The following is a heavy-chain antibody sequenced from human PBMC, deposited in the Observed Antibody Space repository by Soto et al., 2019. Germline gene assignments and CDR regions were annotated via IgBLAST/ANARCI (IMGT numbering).Heavy chain of an antibody. CDR1: GFTFSSYA. CDR2: ISGSGGST. J-gene: IGHJ4*02. D-gene: IGHD3-16*01. CDR3: ASRSWVSLPTDY. V-gene: IGHV3-23*01. Sequence: EVQLLESGGGLVQPGGSLRLSCAASGFTFSSYAMSWFRQAPGKGLEWVSAISGSGGSTYYADSVKGRFTISRDNSKNTLYLQMNRLRAEDTAVYYGASRSWVSLPTDYWGQGTMVTVSS.